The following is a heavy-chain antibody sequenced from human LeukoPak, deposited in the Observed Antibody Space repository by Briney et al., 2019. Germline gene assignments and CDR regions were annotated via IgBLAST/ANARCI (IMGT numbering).Heavy chain of an antibody. D-gene: IGHD2-15*01. Sequence: SETLSLTCAVYGVSFSGYYWSWLRQPPGKGLEWIGEINHSESTNYNPSLKSRVTISVDTSKNQFSLKLSSVTAADTAVYYCARGIVGGSLTPGYYYYYYMDVWGKGTTVTVSS. V-gene: IGHV4-34*01. CDR1: GVSFSGYY. CDR2: INHSEST. CDR3: ARGIVGGSLTPGYYYYYYMDV. J-gene: IGHJ6*03.